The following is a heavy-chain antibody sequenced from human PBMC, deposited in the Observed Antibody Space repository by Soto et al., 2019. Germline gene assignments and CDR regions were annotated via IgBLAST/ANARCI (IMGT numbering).Heavy chain of an antibody. CDR3: ARGGRDSATDY. CDR1: GFSFEDYM. D-gene: IGHD3-10*01. J-gene: IGHJ4*02. Sequence: EVPLVESGGAVVQPGGSLRLSCAASGFSFEDYMMHWVRQAPGKGLEWVSLISWDGDTTYYVDSVRGRFTVSRDNSKNSLYLQMNSLRTEDSALYYCARGGRDSATDYWGQGTLVTVSS. CDR2: ISWDGDTT. V-gene: IGHV3-43*01.